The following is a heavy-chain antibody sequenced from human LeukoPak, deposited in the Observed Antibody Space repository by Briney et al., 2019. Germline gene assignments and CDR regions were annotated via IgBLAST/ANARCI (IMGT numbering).Heavy chain of an antibody. CDR1: GFTFSSYA. J-gene: IGHJ4*02. CDR2: ISDTGGRT. Sequence: GGSLRLSCAASGFTFSSYAVSWVRQAPGRGLECVSTISDTGGRTYYADSVKGPFTISRDNSKNTLYLQMNSLRAEDTAIYYCAKGTMYYDILDYWGQGTLVTVSS. CDR3: AKGTMYYDILDY. D-gene: IGHD3-9*01. V-gene: IGHV3-23*01.